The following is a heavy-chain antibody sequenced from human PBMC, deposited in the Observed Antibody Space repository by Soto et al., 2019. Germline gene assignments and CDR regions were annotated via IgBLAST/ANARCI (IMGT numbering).Heavy chain of an antibody. CDR3: AREEVPAAGYYYYGMDV. V-gene: IGHV1-8*01. CDR2: MNPNSGNT. Sequence: ASVKVSCKASGYTFTSYDINWVRQATGQGLEWMGWMNPNSGNTGYAQKFQGRVTMTRDTSTSTVYMELSSLRSEDTAVYYCAREEVPAAGYYYYGMDVWGQGTTVTVSS. D-gene: IGHD2-2*01. CDR1: GYTFTSYD. J-gene: IGHJ6*02.